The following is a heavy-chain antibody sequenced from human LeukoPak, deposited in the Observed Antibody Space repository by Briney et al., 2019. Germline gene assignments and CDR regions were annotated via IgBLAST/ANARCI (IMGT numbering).Heavy chain of an antibody. J-gene: IGHJ4*02. V-gene: IGHV3-7*01. Sequence: GGSLRLSCAASGFTFSSFWMSWVRQAPGKGLEWVANIKEDGSAKYYVDSVKGRFTISRDNAKNSLYLQMNSLRAEDTAVYYCARGAAAATHYWGQGTLVTVSS. CDR1: GFTFSSFW. CDR3: ARGAAAATHY. CDR2: IKEDGSAK. D-gene: IGHD6-13*01.